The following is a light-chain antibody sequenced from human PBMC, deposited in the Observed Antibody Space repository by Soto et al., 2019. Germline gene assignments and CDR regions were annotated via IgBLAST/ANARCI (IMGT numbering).Light chain of an antibody. CDR2: GAS. CDR1: QSVGSK. V-gene: IGKV3-15*01. Sequence: EIVMTQSPATLSVSPGERATLSCRASQSVGSKLAWYQQKPGQAPRLLIHGASTRATGIPARFSGSGSGTEFTLTISSLQSEDFAVYYCKQYNNWPPWTFGQGTRVEIK. CDR3: KQYNNWPPWT. J-gene: IGKJ1*01.